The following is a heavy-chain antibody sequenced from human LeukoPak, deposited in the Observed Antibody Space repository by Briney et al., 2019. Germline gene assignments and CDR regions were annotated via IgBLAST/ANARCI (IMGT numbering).Heavy chain of an antibody. V-gene: IGHV1-18*04. CDR2: INAYNGNT. Sequence: ASVKVSCKASGYTFTSYYMHWVRQAPGQGLEWMGWINAYNGNTNYVQKSEGRLSLTTDTATSTVYMELRNLTSDDTAVYFCARGLDAASGLANFDYWGQGTLITVSS. CDR1: GYTFTSYY. D-gene: IGHD1-1*01. CDR3: ARGLDAASGLANFDY. J-gene: IGHJ4*02.